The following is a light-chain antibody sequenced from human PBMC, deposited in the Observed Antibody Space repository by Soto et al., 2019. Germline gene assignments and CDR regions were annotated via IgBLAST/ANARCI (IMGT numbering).Light chain of an antibody. V-gene: IGLV2-14*01. CDR2: EVS. CDR3: SSYGSTSTRYV. J-gene: IGLJ1*01. CDR1: SSDVGGYNY. Sequence: QSALTQPASVSGSPGQSITISCTGTSSDVGGYNYVSWYQQHPGKATKLMIYEVSNRPSGVSNRFSGSKSGNTASLTISGLQAEDEADYFCSSYGSTSTRYVFGTGTKLTVL.